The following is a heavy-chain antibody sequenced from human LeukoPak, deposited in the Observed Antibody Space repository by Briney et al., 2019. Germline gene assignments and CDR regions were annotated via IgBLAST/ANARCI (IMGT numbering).Heavy chain of an antibody. Sequence: GGSLRLSCAASGFTFSSYGMHWVRQAPGKGLEWVAVVWYDGSNKYYADSVKGRFTISRDNSKNTLYLQMNSLRAEDTAVYYCAKDYSSNWYNWFDPWGQGTLVTVSS. CDR2: VWYDGSNK. V-gene: IGHV3-33*06. D-gene: IGHD6-13*01. CDR1: GFTFSSYG. CDR3: AKDYSSNWYNWFDP. J-gene: IGHJ5*02.